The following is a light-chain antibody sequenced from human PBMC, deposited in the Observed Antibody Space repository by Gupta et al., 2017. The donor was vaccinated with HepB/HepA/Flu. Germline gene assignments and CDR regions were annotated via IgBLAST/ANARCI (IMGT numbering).Light chain of an antibody. CDR2: DTS. V-gene: IGKV3-11*01. CDR3: QQRYKWPPLT. Sequence: EIVLTQSPSTLSLSPGERATLSCRASESVIKYLAWYQQRPGQAPRVLIYDTSNRATGIPARFSGSGSGTDFTLTFSSLEPEDFAVYYCQQRYKWPPLTFGGGTKVEIK. J-gene: IGKJ4*01. CDR1: ESVIKY.